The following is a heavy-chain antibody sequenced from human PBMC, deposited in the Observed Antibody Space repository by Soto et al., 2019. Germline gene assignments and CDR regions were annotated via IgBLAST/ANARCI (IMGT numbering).Heavy chain of an antibody. CDR2: IYHSGST. CDR1: GGSVSSGNDY. Sequence: RSLTCTVSGGSVSSGNDYWSWIRQPPGKGLEWIGYIYHSGSTNYNPSLKGRLTISGDTSKNQVSLKLTSVTAADTAVYYCASGKVVPAAYGSYYYYYYGMDVWGQGTTVTVSS. V-gene: IGHV4-61*01. D-gene: IGHD2-2*01. CDR3: ASGKVVPAAYGSYYYYYYGMDV. J-gene: IGHJ6*02.